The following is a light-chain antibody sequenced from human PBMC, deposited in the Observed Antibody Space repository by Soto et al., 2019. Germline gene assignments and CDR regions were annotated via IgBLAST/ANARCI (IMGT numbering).Light chain of an antibody. J-gene: IGLJ7*01. CDR3: AAWDDSLNGAV. V-gene: IGLV1-44*01. CDR1: SSNIGSNT. Sequence: QSALTQPPSASGTPGQRVTISLSGSSSNIGSNTVNWFQQLPGTAPKLLIYSNNQRPSGVPDRFSGSKSGTSASLAISGLQPEDEADYYCAAWDDSLNGAVFGGGTQLTVL. CDR2: SNN.